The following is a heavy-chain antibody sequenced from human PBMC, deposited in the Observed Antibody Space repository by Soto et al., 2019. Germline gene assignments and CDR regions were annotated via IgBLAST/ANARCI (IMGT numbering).Heavy chain of an antibody. CDR1: GYPFTNYW. V-gene: IGHV3-74*01. D-gene: IGHD4-17*01. CDR2: ISPDGSDV. Sequence: GGSLRLSCAASGYPFTNYWMNWVRQTPGKGLMWVSRISPDGSDVGYADSVEGRFTVSRDNAKNTLYLQMNSLRAEDTAVYYCARDYGYYDYWGHGTLFTVSS. CDR3: ARDYGYYDY. J-gene: IGHJ4*01.